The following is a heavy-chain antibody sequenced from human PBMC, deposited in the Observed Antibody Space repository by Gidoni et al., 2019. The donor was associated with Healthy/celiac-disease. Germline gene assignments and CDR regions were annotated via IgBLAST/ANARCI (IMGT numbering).Heavy chain of an antibody. CDR1: GASVSSNSAA. CDR3: ARVDGGWDGRYRWNYGMDV. Sequence: QVHLQQSGPGLVKPSPTPSLTCAISGASVSSNSAAWNWIRQSPSSGLEWLGRTYYRSKWYNDYAVSVKSRITINPDTSKNQFSLQLNSVTPEDTAVYYCARVDGGWDGRYRWNYGMDVWGQGTTVTVSS. CDR2: TYYRSKWYN. D-gene: IGHD6-19*01. V-gene: IGHV6-1*01. J-gene: IGHJ6*02.